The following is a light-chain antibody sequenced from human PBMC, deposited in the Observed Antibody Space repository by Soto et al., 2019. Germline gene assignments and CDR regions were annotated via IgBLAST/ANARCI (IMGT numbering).Light chain of an antibody. Sequence: DIQMTQSTSSVSASVGDRVAITCRASQGVGNWLAWYQQKPGKAPNLLIYDVSKLQSGVPSRFSGGGSGTNFTLTISSLQPEDFSTYYCQQANSFPVTFGPGTRLDV. CDR1: QGVGNW. CDR3: QQANSFPVT. CDR2: DVS. V-gene: IGKV1D-12*01. J-gene: IGKJ3*01.